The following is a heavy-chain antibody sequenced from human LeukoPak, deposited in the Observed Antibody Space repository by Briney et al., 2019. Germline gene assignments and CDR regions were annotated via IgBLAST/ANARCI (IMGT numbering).Heavy chain of an antibody. CDR2: ISSSSSYI. J-gene: IGHJ4*02. CDR1: GFTFSSYS. Sequence: GGSLRLSCAASGFTFSSYSMNWVRQAPGKGLEWVSSISSSSSYIYYADSVKGQFTISRDNAKNSLYLQMNSLRAEDTAVYYCARALDRVGATSYFDYWGQGTLVTVSS. V-gene: IGHV3-21*01. CDR3: ARALDRVGATSYFDY. D-gene: IGHD1-26*01.